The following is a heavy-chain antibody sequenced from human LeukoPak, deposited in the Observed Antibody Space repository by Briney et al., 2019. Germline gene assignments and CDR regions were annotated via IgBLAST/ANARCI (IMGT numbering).Heavy chain of an antibody. Sequence: SETLSLTRTVSGGSISSYYWSWIRQPPGKGLEWIGYIYTSGSTNYNPSLKSRVTISVDTSKNQFSLKLSSVTAADTAVYYCARLEQLVGFDPWGQGTLVTVSS. CDR2: IYTSGST. CDR3: ARLEQLVGFDP. V-gene: IGHV4-4*09. CDR1: GGSISSYY. D-gene: IGHD6-6*01. J-gene: IGHJ5*02.